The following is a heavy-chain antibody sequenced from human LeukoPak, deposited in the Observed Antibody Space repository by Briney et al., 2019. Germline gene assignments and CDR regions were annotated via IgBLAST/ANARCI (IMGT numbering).Heavy chain of an antibody. CDR2: IYYSGST. Sequence: SETLSLTCTVSGGSISSYYWSWIRQPPGKGLEWIGYIYYSGSTNYNPSLKSRVTISVDTSKNQFSLKLSSVTAADTAVYYCARAVGGYSVGTTNWFDPWGQGTLVTVSS. D-gene: IGHD1-1*01. CDR1: GGSISSYY. CDR3: ARAVGGYSVGTTNWFDP. V-gene: IGHV4-59*01. J-gene: IGHJ5*02.